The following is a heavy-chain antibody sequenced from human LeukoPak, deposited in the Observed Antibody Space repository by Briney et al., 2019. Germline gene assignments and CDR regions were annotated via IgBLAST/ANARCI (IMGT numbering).Heavy chain of an antibody. CDR3: ARDRGALDY. CDR2: ISSSSTI. J-gene: IGHJ4*02. Sequence: GGSLRLSCAASGFTFSSYSMNWVRQAPGKGLEWVSYISSSSTIYYADSVKGRFTISRDNAKNSLYLQMNSLRDEDTAVYYCARDRGALDYWGQGTLVTVSS. V-gene: IGHV3-48*02. D-gene: IGHD4/OR15-4a*01. CDR1: GFTFSSYS.